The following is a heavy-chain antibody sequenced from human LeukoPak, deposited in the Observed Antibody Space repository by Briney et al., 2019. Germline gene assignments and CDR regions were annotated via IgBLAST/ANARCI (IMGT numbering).Heavy chain of an antibody. D-gene: IGHD4-23*01. J-gene: IGHJ5*02. CDR1: GYTFTGYY. CDR2: INPNSGGT. CDR3: AREGRATVVKGGWFDP. V-gene: IGHV1-2*02. Sequence: ASVKVSCKASGYTFTGYYMHWVRQAPGQGLEWMGWINPNSGGTNYAQKFQGRVTMTRDTSISTAYMELSRLRSDDTAVYYCAREGRATVVKGGWFDPWGQGTLVTVSS.